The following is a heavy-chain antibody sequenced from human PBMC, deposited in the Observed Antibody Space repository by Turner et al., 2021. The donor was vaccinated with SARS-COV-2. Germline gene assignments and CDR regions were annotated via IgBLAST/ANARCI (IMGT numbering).Heavy chain of an antibody. CDR2: IYYSGSA. Sequence: QLQLQESGPGLVKPSETLSLTCTVSGGPISSSSYYWGWISQPPGKGLEWIGNIYYSGSAYYNPSLKSRVTISVDPSKNQFSLKLTSVTAADTAVYYCARLMDTAMDYYGTDVWGQGTTVTVSS. D-gene: IGHD5-18*01. CDR1: GGPISSSSYY. CDR3: ARLMDTAMDYYGTDV. V-gene: IGHV4-39*01. J-gene: IGHJ6*02.